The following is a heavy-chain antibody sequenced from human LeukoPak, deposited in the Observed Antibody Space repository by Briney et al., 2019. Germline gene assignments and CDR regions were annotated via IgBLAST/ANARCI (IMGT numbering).Heavy chain of an antibody. CDR2: IKEDGSEK. CDR1: GFTYSSYW. Sequence: GGSLRLSCAASGFTYSSYWMSWVRQAPGKGLEWVANIKEDGSEKYYLHSVMGRFTISRDNAKNALYLQMNSLRAEDTAVYYCARKGYGDYWGQGTLVTVSS. J-gene: IGHJ4*02. V-gene: IGHV3-7*03. D-gene: IGHD5-12*01. CDR3: ARKGYGDY.